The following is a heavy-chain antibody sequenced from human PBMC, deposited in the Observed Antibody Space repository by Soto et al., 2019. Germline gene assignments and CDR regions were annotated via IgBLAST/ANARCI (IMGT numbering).Heavy chain of an antibody. J-gene: IGHJ4*01. V-gene: IGHV3-15*07. Sequence: PGGSLRLSCAASGFTFSNAWINWVRQAPGKGLEWVGRVKSKNDGGTTDFAAPVKGRFAISRDDSKNMVYLEMNSLQTEDTAIYNCTTDSYITSIIVRFDYWGHGTLVTVSS. D-gene: IGHD3-22*01. CDR3: TTDSYITSIIVRFDY. CDR2: VKSKNDGGTT. CDR1: GFTFSNAW.